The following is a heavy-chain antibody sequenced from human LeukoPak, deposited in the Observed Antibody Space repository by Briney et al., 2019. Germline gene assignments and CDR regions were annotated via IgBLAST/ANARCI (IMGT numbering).Heavy chain of an antibody. V-gene: IGHV3-21*01. CDR1: GFTFSSYS. CDR3: ARDPTYGDYGNWFDP. J-gene: IGHJ5*02. CDR2: ISSSSSYI. Sequence: GGSLRLSCAASGFTFSSYSMNWVRQAPGKGLEWVSSISSSSSYIYYADSVKGRFTISRDNAKNSLYLQMNSLRAEDTAVYYCARDPTYGDYGNWFDPWGQGTLVTASS. D-gene: IGHD4-17*01.